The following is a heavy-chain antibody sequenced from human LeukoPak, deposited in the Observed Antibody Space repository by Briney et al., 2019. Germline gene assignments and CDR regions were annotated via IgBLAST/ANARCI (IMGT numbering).Heavy chain of an antibody. Sequence: GGSLRLSCAASGFTFSSYEMNWVCQAPGEGLGWVSYISSSGSTIYYADSVKGRFTISRDNAKNSLYLQMNSLRAEDTAVYYSVRAIPWIIDFWGQGTLVTVSS. V-gene: IGHV3-48*03. CDR1: GFTFSSYE. CDR2: ISSSGSTI. CDR3: VRAIPWIIDF. J-gene: IGHJ4*02. D-gene: IGHD5-12*01.